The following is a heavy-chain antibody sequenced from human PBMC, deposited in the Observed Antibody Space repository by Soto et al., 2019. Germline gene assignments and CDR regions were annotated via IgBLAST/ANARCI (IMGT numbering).Heavy chain of an antibody. Sequence: QMQLVQSGPEVKKPGTSVKVSCKASTFTFPSSAVQLVRQARGQRLEWIGWIVVGSGNTKYAQNFQESVTITRDMSSGTAYLELSSLRSEDTAVYYCATHREGATYYFDYWGQGTLLTVSS. CDR2: IVVGSGNT. D-gene: IGHD1-26*01. CDR1: TFTFPSSA. CDR3: ATHREGATYYFDY. J-gene: IGHJ4*02. V-gene: IGHV1-58*01.